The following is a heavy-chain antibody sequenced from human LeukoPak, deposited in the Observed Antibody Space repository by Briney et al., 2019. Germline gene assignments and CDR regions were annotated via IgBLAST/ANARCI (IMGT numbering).Heavy chain of an antibody. D-gene: IGHD6-13*01. CDR2: INPSGGST. V-gene: IGHV1-46*01. J-gene: IGHJ5*02. CDR3: AREAAGLYNWFDP. CDR1: GYTFTSYY. Sequence: ASVKVSCKASGYTFTSYYMHWVRQAPGQGLEWMGIINPSGGSTSYAQKFQGRVTITADESTSTAYMELSSLRSEDTAVYYCAREAAGLYNWFDPWGQGTLVTVSS.